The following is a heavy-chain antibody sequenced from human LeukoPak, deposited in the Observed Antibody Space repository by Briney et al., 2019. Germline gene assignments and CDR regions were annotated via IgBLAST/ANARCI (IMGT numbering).Heavy chain of an antibody. CDR3: AKNWNYYYYMDV. J-gene: IGHJ6*03. Sequence: WSGGSLRLSCAASGFIFDDYGMSWVRQAPGKGLEWVSGINWNGGSTGYADSVKGRFTISRDNAKNSLYLQMNSLRAEDTALYYCAKNWNYYYYMDVWGKGTTVTVSS. CDR2: INWNGGST. V-gene: IGHV3-20*04. D-gene: IGHD1-1*01. CDR1: GFIFDDYG.